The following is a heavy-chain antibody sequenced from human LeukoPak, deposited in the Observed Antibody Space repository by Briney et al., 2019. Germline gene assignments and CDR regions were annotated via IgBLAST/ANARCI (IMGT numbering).Heavy chain of an antibody. CDR2: ISGSGGST. Sequence: GGSLRLSCAASGFTFSSYAMSWVRQAPGKGLEWVSAISGSGGSTYYADSEKGRFTISRDNSKNKLYLQMTSRRAEDTAVYYCAKGPDLLPQWQARGYFDDWGQGTLVTVSS. D-gene: IGHD6-19*01. V-gene: IGHV3-23*01. J-gene: IGHJ4*02. CDR3: AKGPDLLPQWQARGYFDD. CDR1: GFTFSSYA.